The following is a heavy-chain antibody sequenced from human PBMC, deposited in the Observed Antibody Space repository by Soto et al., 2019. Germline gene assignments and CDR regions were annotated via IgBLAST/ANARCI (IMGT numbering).Heavy chain of an antibody. CDR1: GFTFSSYW. CDR3: ARAPFGGDGDY. Sequence: EVQLVESGGGLVQPGGSLRLSCAASGFTFSSYWMSWVRQAPGKGLEWVANIKQDGSEKYYVDSVKGRFTISRDNAKNSLYLKMNSLRAEDPAVYYCARAPFGGDGDYWGQGTLVTVSS. V-gene: IGHV3-7*01. CDR2: IKQDGSEK. D-gene: IGHD3-10*01. J-gene: IGHJ4*02.